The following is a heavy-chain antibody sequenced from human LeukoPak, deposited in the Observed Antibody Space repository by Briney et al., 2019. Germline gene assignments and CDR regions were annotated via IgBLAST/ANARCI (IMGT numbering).Heavy chain of an antibody. CDR1: GGSFSGYY. Sequence: LSLTCAVYGGSFSGYYWSWVRQAPGTGLEWVSVIGGAGGDIQYADSVKGRFSISRDNSKNTLYLRMNSLRAEDTAMYYCAKYAPPTTVVTRFFDYWGQGTLVTVSS. D-gene: IGHD4-23*01. CDR3: AKYAPPTTVVTRFFDY. V-gene: IGHV3-23*01. CDR2: IGGAGGDI. J-gene: IGHJ4*02.